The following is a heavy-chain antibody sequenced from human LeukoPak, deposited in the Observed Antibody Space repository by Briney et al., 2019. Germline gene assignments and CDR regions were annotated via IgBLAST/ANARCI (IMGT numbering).Heavy chain of an antibody. CDR2: TYYRSKWYN. D-gene: IGHD6-19*01. CDR3: ARDFGTTGWHTFDY. V-gene: IGHV6-1*01. CDR1: GDSVSSKSGA. Sequence: SQTLSLTCVVSGDSVSSKSGAWNWIRQSPSRGLEWLGRTYYRSKWYNDYAEAMEGRMTISQDTSKNQSSLHLNSVTPDDTAVYYCARDFGTTGWHTFDYWGQGTLVTVSS. J-gene: IGHJ4*02.